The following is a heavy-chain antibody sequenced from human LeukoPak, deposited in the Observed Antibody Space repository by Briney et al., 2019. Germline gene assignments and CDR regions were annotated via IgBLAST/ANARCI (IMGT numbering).Heavy chain of an antibody. V-gene: IGHV4-39*01. CDR1: GGSISSSSYY. CDR2: IYFGGSN. J-gene: IGHJ4*02. CDR3: ARHRGVARCYAAFDY. Sequence: SETLSLTCTVSGGSISSSSYYWGWIRQPPGKGLEWIGCIYFGGSNHYNPSLKSRVTIFVDTSKNQFSLKLSSVTAADTAVYYCARHRGVARCYAAFDYWGQGTLVTVSS. D-gene: IGHD2-2*01.